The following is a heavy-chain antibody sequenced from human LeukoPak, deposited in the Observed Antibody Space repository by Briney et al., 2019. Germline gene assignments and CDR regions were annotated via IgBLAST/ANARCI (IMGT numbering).Heavy chain of an antibody. Sequence: ASVKVSCKASGYTFTGYYMHWLRQAPGQGLEWMGWINPNSGGTNYAQKFQGRVTMTRDTSISTAYMELSRLRSDDTAVYYCARDFFHGSGLLGFDPWGQGTLVTVSS. D-gene: IGHD3-10*01. CDR1: GYTFTGYY. CDR2: INPNSGGT. J-gene: IGHJ5*02. V-gene: IGHV1-2*02. CDR3: ARDFFHGSGLLGFDP.